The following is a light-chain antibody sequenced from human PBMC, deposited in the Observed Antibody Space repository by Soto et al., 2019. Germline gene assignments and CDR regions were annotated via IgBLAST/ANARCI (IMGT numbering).Light chain of an antibody. CDR1: SSDIGRYHY. J-gene: IGLJ2*01. V-gene: IGLV2-11*01. CDR2: DVF. Sequence: QSVLTQPPSVSGSPGQSVTISCTGTSSDIGRYHYVSWYQQRPGKAPKLIIYDVFKRHSGVPDRFSGSKSANTASLTISGLQADDEANYCCCAHTGTSILFGGGTKVTVL. CDR3: CAHTGTSIL.